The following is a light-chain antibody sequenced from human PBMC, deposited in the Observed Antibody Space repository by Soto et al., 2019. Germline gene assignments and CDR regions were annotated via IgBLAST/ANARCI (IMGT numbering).Light chain of an antibody. V-gene: IGKV3-20*01. J-gene: IGKJ1*01. CDR3: QQPGTSPAR. CDR2: GAS. CDR1: ESVRSSY. Sequence: VSGKKGATVSCRASESVRSSYLAWYQQKPGQAPRLLIYGASTRATGIPDRFTGSGSGTDFTLSVSSLDPDDFALHFCQQPGTSPARFAQGTKVDIK.